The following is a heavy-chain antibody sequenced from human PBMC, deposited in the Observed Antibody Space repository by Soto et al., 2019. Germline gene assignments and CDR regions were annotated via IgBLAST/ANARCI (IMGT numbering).Heavy chain of an antibody. CDR2: ISYDGSNK. CDR1: GFTFSSYG. Sequence: GGSLRLSCAASGFTFSSYGMHWVRQAPGKGLEWVAVISYDGSNKYYADSVKGRFTISRDNSKNTLYLQMNSLRAEDTAVYYCAKEAVAGTVDYWGQGXLVTVYS. J-gene: IGHJ4*02. V-gene: IGHV3-30*18. CDR3: AKEAVAGTVDY. D-gene: IGHD6-19*01.